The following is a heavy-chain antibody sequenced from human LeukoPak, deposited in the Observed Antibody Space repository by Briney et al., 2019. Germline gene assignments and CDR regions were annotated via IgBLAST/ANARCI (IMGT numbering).Heavy chain of an antibody. CDR3: ARIDGPTVFTYYMHL. J-gene: IGHJ6*03. CDR2: ISPRSETI. Sequence: PGESLRLSCATSGFSFNRRGMNWVRHPPGKGLEWVSYISPRSETIYYAESVKGRFTVSRDDSKDSLYLQMHTLRAEDTAVYYCARIDGPTVFTYYMHLWGKGTTGAVAS. V-gene: IGHV3-48*04. D-gene: IGHD3-16*01. CDR1: GFSFNRRG.